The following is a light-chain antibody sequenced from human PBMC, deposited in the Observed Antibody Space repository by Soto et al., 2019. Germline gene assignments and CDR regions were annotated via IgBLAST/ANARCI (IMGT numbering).Light chain of an antibody. Sequence: QSALTQPASVSGSPGQSITISCTGTSSDVGGYNYVSWYQHHPGKAPKVMIYEVSNRPSGVSNRFSGSKSGNKASLTISGLQAEDEADYYCTSYTSSSTPVFGTGTK. CDR3: TSYTSSSTPV. V-gene: IGLV2-14*01. J-gene: IGLJ1*01. CDR1: SSDVGGYNY. CDR2: EVS.